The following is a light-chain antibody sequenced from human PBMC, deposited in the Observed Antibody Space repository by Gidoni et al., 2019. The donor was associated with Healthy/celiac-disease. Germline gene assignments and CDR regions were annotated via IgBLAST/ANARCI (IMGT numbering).Light chain of an antibody. Sequence: AVLTQPSSLSASPGASASLTCTLRSGINVGTYRIYWYQQKPGSTPQYLPGYQSDSDKQQGSGVPGRFSGPKDASANAGSLPISGLQSADEADYYCMIWHSSAWVFGGGTKLTVL. CDR3: MIWHSSAWV. CDR2: YQSDSDK. V-gene: IGLV5-45*02. J-gene: IGLJ3*02. CDR1: SGINVGTYR.